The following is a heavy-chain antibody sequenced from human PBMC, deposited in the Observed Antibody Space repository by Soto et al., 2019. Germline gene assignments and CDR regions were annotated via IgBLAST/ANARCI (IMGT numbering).Heavy chain of an antibody. CDR2: IRFDGTDE. J-gene: IGHJ4*02. V-gene: IGHV3-33*01. CDR3: AREGIGGTAFRGCLDY. CDR1: KSIFTGYG. D-gene: IGHD1-1*01. Sequence: PGGSLRLSCAASKSIFTGYGMHWVRQTPGKGLEWVAVIRFDGTDEHYADSVKGRFTISRDNSKNMLYLQMNSLRVEDTALYYCAREGIGGTAFRGCLDYWGQGTLVTVSS.